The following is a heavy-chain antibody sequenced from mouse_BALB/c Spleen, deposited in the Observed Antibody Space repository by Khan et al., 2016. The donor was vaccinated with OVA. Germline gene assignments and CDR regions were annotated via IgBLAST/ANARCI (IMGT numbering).Heavy chain of an antibody. CDR1: GYTFTDNY. V-gene: IGHV1-77*01. Sequence: QVQLKESGAELARPGASVKLSCKTSGYTFTDNYINWVRQRTGQGLEWIGEIYPGTGNTYYNENFKGKATLNADKSSSTAYMQRNSLTSEDSAVYFCARGGGDYKYYYAVDYLGQGTSVTVSS. J-gene: IGHJ4*01. CDR3: ARGGGDYKYYYAVDY. CDR2: IYPGTGNT. D-gene: IGHD2-13*01.